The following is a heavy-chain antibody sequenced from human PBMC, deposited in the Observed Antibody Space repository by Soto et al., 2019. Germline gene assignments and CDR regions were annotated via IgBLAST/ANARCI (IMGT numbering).Heavy chain of an antibody. Sequence: ASVKVSCKASGYTFTSYAMHWVRQAPGQRLEWMGWINAGNGNTKYAQKFQGRVTMTTDTSTSTAYMELRSLRSDDTAVYYCARGRIAVAGYNWFDPWGQGTLVTVSS. CDR1: GYTFTSYA. V-gene: IGHV1-3*01. D-gene: IGHD6-19*01. J-gene: IGHJ5*02. CDR2: INAGNGNT. CDR3: ARGRIAVAGYNWFDP.